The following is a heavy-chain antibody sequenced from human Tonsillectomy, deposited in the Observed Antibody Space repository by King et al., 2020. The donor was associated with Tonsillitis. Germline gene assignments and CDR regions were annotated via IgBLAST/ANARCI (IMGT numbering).Heavy chain of an antibody. J-gene: IGHJ4*02. V-gene: IGHV4-38-2*01. Sequence: QLQESGPGLVKPSETLSLTCGVSGYSISSGHYWGWIRQPPGKGLEWIGSIHHSGTTYYNPSVKSRVTISVDTSKNQFSLRLNSVTSADTAVYFCAWDGGCAYYSGYDTGVSNYWGQGTLVTVSS. CDR3: AWDGGCAYYSGYDTGVSNY. CDR1: GYSISSGHY. D-gene: IGHD5-12*01. CDR2: IHHSGTT.